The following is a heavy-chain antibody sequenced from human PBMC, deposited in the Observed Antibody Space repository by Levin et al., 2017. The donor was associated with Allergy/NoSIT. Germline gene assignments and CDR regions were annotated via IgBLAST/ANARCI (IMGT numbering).Heavy chain of an antibody. Sequence: VASVKVSCKASGGTFSSYAISWVRQAPGQGLEWMGGIIPIFGTANYAQKFQGRVTITADESTSTAYMELSSLRSEDTAVYYCARSWGDGSGVPLRWFDPWGQGTLVTVSS. V-gene: IGHV1-69*13. J-gene: IGHJ5*02. CDR2: IIPIFGTA. D-gene: IGHD3-10*01. CDR1: GGTFSSYA. CDR3: ARSWGDGSGVPLRWFDP.